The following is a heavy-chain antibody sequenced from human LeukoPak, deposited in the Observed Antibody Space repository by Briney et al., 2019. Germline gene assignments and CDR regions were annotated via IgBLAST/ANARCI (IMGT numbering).Heavy chain of an antibody. Sequence: SETLSLTCTVSGGSISSYYWSWIRQPPGKGLEWIGYIYYSGSTNYNPSLKSRVTISVDTSKNQFSLKLSSVTAADTAVYYCARVYYYDSSGYYYAYMDVWGKGTTVTVSS. CDR2: IYYSGST. V-gene: IGHV4-59*12. J-gene: IGHJ6*03. CDR1: GGSISSYY. CDR3: ARVYYYDSSGYYYAYMDV. D-gene: IGHD3-22*01.